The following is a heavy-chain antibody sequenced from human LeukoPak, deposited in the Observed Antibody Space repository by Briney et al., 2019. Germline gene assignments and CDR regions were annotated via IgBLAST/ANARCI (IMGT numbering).Heavy chain of an antibody. D-gene: IGHD4-17*01. J-gene: IGHJ3*02. CDR2: ISGSGGST. V-gene: IGHV3-23*01. Sequence: GGSLRLSCAASGFTFSIYAMSWGRQAPGKGQEWVSAISGSGGSTYYADSVKGRFTISRDNSKNTLYLQMNSLRAEDTAVYYCTKDLDYGDSIDAFDIWGQGTMVTVSS. CDR1: GFTFSIYA. CDR3: TKDLDYGDSIDAFDI.